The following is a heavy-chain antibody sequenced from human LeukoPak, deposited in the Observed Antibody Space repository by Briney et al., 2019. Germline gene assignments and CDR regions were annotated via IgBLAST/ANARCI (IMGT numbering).Heavy chain of an antibody. CDR2: IRYDGSNK. V-gene: IGHV3-30*02. D-gene: IGHD1-26*01. CDR1: GFTFSSYG. Sequence: PGGSLRLSCAASGFTFSSYGMYWVRKAPGKGMEWVTFIRYDGSNKYYADSVKGRFTISRDNSKNTLYLQMNSLRAEDTAVYYCATPYSGGYYDFHYWGQGTLVTVSS. J-gene: IGHJ4*02. CDR3: ATPYSGGYYDFHY.